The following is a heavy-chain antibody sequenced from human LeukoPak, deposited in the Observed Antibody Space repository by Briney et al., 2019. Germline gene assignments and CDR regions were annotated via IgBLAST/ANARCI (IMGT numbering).Heavy chain of an antibody. CDR1: GGSLSSSSYY. Sequence: SETLSLPCTLSGGSLSSSSYYWGWIRQPPGKGLEWIGIIYYSGRTYYNPSLKSRVTISVDTSKTQFSLKLSSVPAADTAVYYCARDRITVAATETSFDYWGQGTLVTVSS. V-gene: IGHV4-39*07. CDR2: IYYSGRT. CDR3: ARDRITVAATETSFDY. J-gene: IGHJ4*02. D-gene: IGHD6-19*01.